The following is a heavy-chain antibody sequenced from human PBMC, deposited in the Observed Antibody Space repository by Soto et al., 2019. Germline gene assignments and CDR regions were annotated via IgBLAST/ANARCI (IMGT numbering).Heavy chain of an antibody. Sequence: SVKVSCKASGSTFSSYAISWVRQAPGQGLEWMGGIIPIFGTANYAQKFQGRVTITADKSTSTAYMELSSLRSEDAAVYYCAREDCSSTSCYRGFYYYYGMDVWGQGTTVTVSS. D-gene: IGHD2-2*02. V-gene: IGHV1-69*06. CDR1: GSTFSSYA. CDR3: AREDCSSTSCYRGFYYYYGMDV. J-gene: IGHJ6*02. CDR2: IIPIFGTA.